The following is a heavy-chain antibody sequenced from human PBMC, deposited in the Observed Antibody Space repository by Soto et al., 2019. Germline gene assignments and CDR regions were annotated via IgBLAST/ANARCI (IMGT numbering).Heavy chain of an antibody. CDR3: TRPPPMVYTKTYYYGMDV. CDR1: GFTFSGSA. D-gene: IGHD2-8*01. CDR2: IRSKANSYAT. J-gene: IGHJ6*02. V-gene: IGHV3-73*01. Sequence: GGSLRLSCAASGFTFSGSAMHWVRQASGKGQEWVGRIRSKANSYATAYAASVKGRFTISRDDSKNTAYLQMNSLKTEDTAVYYCTRPPPMVYTKTYYYGMDVWGQGTTVTVSS.